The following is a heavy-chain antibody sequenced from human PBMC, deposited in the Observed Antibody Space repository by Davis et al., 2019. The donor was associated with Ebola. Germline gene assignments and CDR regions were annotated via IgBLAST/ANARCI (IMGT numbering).Heavy chain of an antibody. CDR2: IYYSGST. CDR1: GGSISSYY. Sequence: PSETLSLTCTVSGGSISSYYWSWIRQPPGKGLEWIGYIYYSGSTNYNPSLKSRVTISVDTSKNQFSLKLSSVTAADTAVYYCARAGGSTTVYYGMDVWGQGTTVTVSS. CDR3: ARAGGSTTVYYGMDV. J-gene: IGHJ6*02. D-gene: IGHD4-17*01. V-gene: IGHV4-59*01.